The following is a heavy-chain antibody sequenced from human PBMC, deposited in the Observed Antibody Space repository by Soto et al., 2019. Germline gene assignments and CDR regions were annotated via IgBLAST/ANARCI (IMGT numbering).Heavy chain of an antibody. Sequence: QGQLVQSGAEVKKPGASVKVSCKASGYTFTSYGIRWVRQAPGQGLEWMGWISAYNGNTNYAQKLQGRVTMTTDTATRTAYMELRSLRSDDTAVYYCARIWLGSSGYLEYFQHWGQGTLVTVSS. CDR3: ARIWLGSSGYLEYFQH. CDR1: GYTFTSYG. V-gene: IGHV1-18*01. J-gene: IGHJ1*01. D-gene: IGHD3-22*01. CDR2: ISAYNGNT.